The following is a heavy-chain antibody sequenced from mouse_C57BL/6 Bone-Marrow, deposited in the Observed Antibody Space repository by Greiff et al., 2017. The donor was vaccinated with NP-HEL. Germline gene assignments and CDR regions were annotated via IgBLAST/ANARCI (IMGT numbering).Heavy chain of an antibody. CDR2: FHPYNDDT. J-gene: IGHJ3*01. V-gene: IGHV1-47*01. Sequence: VQRVESGAELVKPGASVKMSCKASGYTFTTYPIEWMKQNHGKSLEWIGNFHPYNDDTKYNEKFKGKATLTVEKSSSTVYLELSRLTSDDSAVYYCARDYGSSSGFAYWGQGTLVTVSA. CDR1: GYTFTTYP. D-gene: IGHD1-1*01. CDR3: ARDYGSSSGFAY.